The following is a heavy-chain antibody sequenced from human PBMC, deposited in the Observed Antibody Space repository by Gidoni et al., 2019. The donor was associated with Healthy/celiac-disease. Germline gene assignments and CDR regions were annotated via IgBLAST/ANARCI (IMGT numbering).Heavy chain of an antibody. Sequence: QVQLQESGPGLVKPSQTMSHTCTVSGGSISSGGYYWSWIRQHPGQGLEWIGYIYYSVSTYYNPSLKSRVTISVDTSKNQSSLKLSSVTAADTAVYYCARIGWSGYDRFDYWGQGTLVTVS. CDR3: ARIGWSGYDRFDY. CDR2: IYYSVST. V-gene: IGHV4-31*03. J-gene: IGHJ4*02. CDR1: GGSISSGGYY. D-gene: IGHD3-3*01.